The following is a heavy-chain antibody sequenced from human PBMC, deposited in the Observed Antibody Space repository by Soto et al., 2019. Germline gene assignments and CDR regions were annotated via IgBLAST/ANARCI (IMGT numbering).Heavy chain of an antibody. CDR3: ARGLELPNPFDD. D-gene: IGHD1-7*01. CDR2: IIPIFGTA. V-gene: IGHV1-69*13. CDR1: GGTFSSYA. J-gene: IGHJ4*02. Sequence: SVKVSCKAAGGTFSSYAISWVRQAPGQGLEWMGGIIPIFGTANYAQKFQGRVTITADESTSTAYMELSSLRYEDTAVYYCARGLELPNPFDDWGQGSLVTLSS.